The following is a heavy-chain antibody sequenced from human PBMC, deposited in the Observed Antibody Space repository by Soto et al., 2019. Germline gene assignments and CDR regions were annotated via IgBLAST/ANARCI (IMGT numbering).Heavy chain of an antibody. CDR3: AAGVTTFDY. CDR2: LDYEEGER. D-gene: IGHD4-17*01. Sequence: QVQLIQSGTAVRRPGASVKVSCQVSGNTLSGLPMHWVRQAPGKGLEWMGSLDYEEGERNFAHRFQGRVTVTEDTSTDTAYMDLSSLKSEDTAVYYCAAGVTTFDYWGQGTLVTVSS. V-gene: IGHV1-24*01. J-gene: IGHJ4*02. CDR1: GNTLSGLP.